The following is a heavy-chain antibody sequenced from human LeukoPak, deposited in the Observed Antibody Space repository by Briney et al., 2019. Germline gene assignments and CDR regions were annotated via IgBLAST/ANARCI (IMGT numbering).Heavy chain of an antibody. CDR3: AREGYTSSWYSGYYYFDY. CDR1: GGSISSGSYF. J-gene: IGHJ4*02. V-gene: IGHV4-61*02. Sequence: SETLSLTCTVSGGSISSGSYFWTWIRQPAGKGLEWIGRINTSGSTNYNPPLKSRVTISVDTSKNQFSLKLSSVTAADTAVFYCAREGYTSSWYSGYYYFDYWGQGTLVTVSS. CDR2: INTSGST. D-gene: IGHD6-13*01.